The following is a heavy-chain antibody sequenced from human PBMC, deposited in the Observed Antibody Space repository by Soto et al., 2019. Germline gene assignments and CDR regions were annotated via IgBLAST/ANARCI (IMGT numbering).Heavy chain of an antibody. D-gene: IGHD2-8*01. J-gene: IGHJ4*02. Sequence: GGSLRLSCSASGFTFSSYAMSWVRQAPGKGLEWVSVISGGGDSTYYTPSVKGRFTISRDDFKNTLYLQMNSLRTEDTAIYYCAKLRDFVVLPAGILDYWGPGTLVTVSS. CDR1: GFTFSSYA. CDR2: ISGGGDST. CDR3: AKLRDFVVLPAGILDY. V-gene: IGHV3-23*01.